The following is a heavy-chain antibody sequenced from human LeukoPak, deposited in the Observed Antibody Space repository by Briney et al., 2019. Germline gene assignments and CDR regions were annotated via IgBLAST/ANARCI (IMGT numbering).Heavy chain of an antibody. CDR1: GGSISSYY. CDR3: ARAIVVVPAAPYGSGSYYLDY. V-gene: IGHV4-4*07. Sequence: RTSETLSLTCTVSGGSISSYYWSWIRQPAGEGLEWIGRIYTSGSTNYNPSLKSRVTMSVDTSKNQFSLKLSSVTAADTAVYYCARAIVVVPAAPYGSGSYYLDYWGQGTLVTVSS. CDR2: IYTSGST. J-gene: IGHJ4*02. D-gene: IGHD3-10*01.